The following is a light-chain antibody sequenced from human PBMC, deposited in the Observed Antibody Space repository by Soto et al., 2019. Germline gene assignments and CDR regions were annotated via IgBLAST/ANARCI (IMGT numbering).Light chain of an antibody. V-gene: IGKV3-15*01. CDR1: QSVSSN. Sequence: EIVMTQSPATLSVSPGERATLSCRASQSVSSNLAWYQQKPGQAPRLLFYGASTRATGIPVRFSARGSGTEFTLTISSLQSEDFAVYYCQQYNDWPRGYTFGQGTKLEIK. CDR3: QQYNDWPRGYT. J-gene: IGKJ2*01. CDR2: GAS.